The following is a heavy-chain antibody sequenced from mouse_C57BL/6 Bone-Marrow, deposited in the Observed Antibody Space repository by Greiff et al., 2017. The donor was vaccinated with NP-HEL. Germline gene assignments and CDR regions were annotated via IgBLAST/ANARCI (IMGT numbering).Heavy chain of an antibody. Sequence: EVKLVESGGGLVQPGGSLKLSCAASGFTFSDYYMYWVRQTPEKRLEWVAYLSNGGGSTYYPDTVKGRFTISRDNAKNTLYRQMSRLKSEDTAMYYCARQGTSYSAMDYWGQGTSVTVSS. J-gene: IGHJ4*01. V-gene: IGHV5-12*01. CDR2: LSNGGGST. CDR3: ARQGTSYSAMDY. CDR1: GFTFSDYY.